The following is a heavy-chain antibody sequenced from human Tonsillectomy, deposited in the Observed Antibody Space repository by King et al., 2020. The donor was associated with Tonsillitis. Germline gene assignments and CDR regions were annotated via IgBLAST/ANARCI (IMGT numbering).Heavy chain of an antibody. CDR3: ASKLGALDF. V-gene: IGHV4-34*01. J-gene: IGHJ4*02. CDR2: IHHSGST. CDR1: GGSFSAYY. D-gene: IGHD1-26*01. Sequence: VQLQQWGAGLLKPSETLSLTCAVYGGSFSAYYWTRIRQPPGKGLEWIGEIHHSGSTKCNPSLKSRVTISLDTSKKQFSLTLSSVTAADTAVYYCASKLGALDFWSQGTLVTVSS.